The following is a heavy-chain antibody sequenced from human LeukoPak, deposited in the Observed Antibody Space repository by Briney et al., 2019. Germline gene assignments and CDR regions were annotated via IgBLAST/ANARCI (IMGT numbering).Heavy chain of an antibody. CDR2: IIPIFGTA. CDR3: TRALNYYDTSGYSDAFDI. V-gene: IGHV1-69*13. D-gene: IGHD3-22*01. Sequence: VASVKVSCKASGGTFSSYAISWVRQAPGQGLEWMGGIIPIFGTANYAQKFQGRVTITADESTSTAYMELSSLRSEDTAVYYCTRALNYYDTSGYSDAFDIWGQGTMVTVSS. J-gene: IGHJ3*02. CDR1: GGTFSSYA.